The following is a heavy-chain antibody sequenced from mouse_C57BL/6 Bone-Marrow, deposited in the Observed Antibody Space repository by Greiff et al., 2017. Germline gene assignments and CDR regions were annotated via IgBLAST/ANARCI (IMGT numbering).Heavy chain of an antibody. CDR2: ISSGSSTI. D-gene: IGHD1-1*01. CDR3: AGSSYAY. Sequence: EVLLVESGGGLVKPGGSLKLSCAASGFTFSDYGMHWVRQAPEKGLEWVAYISSGSSTIYYADTVKGRFTISRANAKNTLFLQMTSLRSEDTAMYYCAGSSYAYWGQGTLVTVSA. J-gene: IGHJ3*01. V-gene: IGHV5-17*01. CDR1: GFTFSDYG.